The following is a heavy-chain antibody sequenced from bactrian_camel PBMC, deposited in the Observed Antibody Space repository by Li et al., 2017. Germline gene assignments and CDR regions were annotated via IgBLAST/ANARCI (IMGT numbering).Heavy chain of an antibody. D-gene: IGHD3*01. CDR1: GDHRMV. J-gene: IGHJ7*01. V-gene: IGHV3S53*01. CDR2: LGDDGST. Sequence: HVQLVESGGGSAQIGGSLRLSCVVSGDHRMVAWFRQAPGTTREGVAGLGDDGSTSYAEFAEGRFTISQDNAKTTMYLQMNDLKPEDTAVYYCAADTPLLMGYLRSQCLNYAMDYWGEGTQVTVS.